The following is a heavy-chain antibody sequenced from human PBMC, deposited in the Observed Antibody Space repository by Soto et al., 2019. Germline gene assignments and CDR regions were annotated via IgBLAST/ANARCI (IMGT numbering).Heavy chain of an antibody. J-gene: IGHJ3*02. D-gene: IGHD2-2*01. CDR3: ARTVVEVCSGISCSGGAFDI. V-gene: IGHV3-66*01. CDR2: IYTGGGT. CDR1: GFTVSSYY. Sequence: EVQLVESGGELVQPGGSLRLSCAVSGFTVSSYYMSWVRQAPGERLEWVSVIYTGGGTNYADSVKGRFTISRDNSKNTLYLQMNSLRAEDTAVYYCARTVVEVCSGISCSGGAFDIWGQGTMVTVSS.